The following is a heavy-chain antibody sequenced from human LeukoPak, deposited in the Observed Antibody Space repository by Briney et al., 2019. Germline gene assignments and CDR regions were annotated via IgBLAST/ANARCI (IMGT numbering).Heavy chain of an antibody. J-gene: IGHJ4*02. D-gene: IGHD3-10*01. CDR3: ARSSRITERFDY. CDR2: MNPNSGNT. V-gene: IGHV1-8*01. Sequence: ASVKVSCKASGYTFTSYDINWVRQATGQGLEWMGWMNPNSGNTGYAQKFQGRVTMTRDTFIDTAYMELKSLTSDDTAVYYCARSSRITERFDYWGQGTLVTVSS. CDR1: GYTFTSYD.